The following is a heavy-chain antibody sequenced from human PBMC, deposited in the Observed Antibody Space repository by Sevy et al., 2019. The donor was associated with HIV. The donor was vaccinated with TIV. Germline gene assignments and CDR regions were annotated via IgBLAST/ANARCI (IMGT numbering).Heavy chain of an antibody. CDR2: INPNSGVT. V-gene: IGHV1-2*06. CDR3: VREDNNAPRTLLSFDI. D-gene: IGHD1-20*01. Sequence: ASVKVSCKATGYMFSDYNMHWVQQAPGQGLEWMALINPNSGVTIYAQKFRGRVSLTRDTSMSTAYMELSALTSDDTAVYYCVREDNNAPRTLLSFDIWGQGTMVTVSS. J-gene: IGHJ3*02. CDR1: GYMFSDYN.